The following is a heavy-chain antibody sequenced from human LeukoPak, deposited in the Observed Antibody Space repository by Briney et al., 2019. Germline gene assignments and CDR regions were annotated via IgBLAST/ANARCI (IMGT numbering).Heavy chain of an antibody. CDR2: IWYDGSNK. CDR3: ARAGYCSGGSCYGVDY. D-gene: IGHD2-15*01. J-gene: IGHJ4*02. CDR1: GFTLRSYG. Sequence: PGGSVRLSCAASGFTLRSYGMHWVRHAPGKGLEWVAVIWYDGSNKYYADSEKGRFTISRDNSKNTLYLQMNSLRAEDTAVYYCARAGYCSGGSCYGVDYWGQGTLVTVSS. V-gene: IGHV3-33*01.